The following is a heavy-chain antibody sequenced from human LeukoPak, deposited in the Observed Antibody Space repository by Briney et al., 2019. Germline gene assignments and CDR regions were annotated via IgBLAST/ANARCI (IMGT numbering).Heavy chain of an antibody. D-gene: IGHD4-17*01. CDR3: ARGRRGDYARLLGSYFDY. Sequence: PSETLSLTCAVYGGSFSGYYWSWIRRPPGKGLEWIGEINHSGSTNYNPSLKSRVTISVDTSKNQFSLKLSSVTAADTAVYYCARGRRGDYARLLGSYFDYWGQGTLVTVSS. V-gene: IGHV4-34*01. J-gene: IGHJ4*02. CDR2: INHSGST. CDR1: GGSFSGYY.